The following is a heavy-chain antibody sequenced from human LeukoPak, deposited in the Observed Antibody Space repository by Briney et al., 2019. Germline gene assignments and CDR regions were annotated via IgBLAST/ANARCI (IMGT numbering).Heavy chain of an antibody. V-gene: IGHV1-69*06. CDR2: IIPIFSTT. CDR3: ARRYCTNGVCYHDRGAFDI. D-gene: IGHD2-8*01. CDR1: GGTFSSDI. Sequence: SVKVSCKASGGTFSSDIISWVRQAPGQGLEWMGEIIPIFSTTNYAQKFQGRVTITADKSTSTAYMELSSLRSEDTAMYYCARRYCTNGVCYHDRGAFDIWGQGTMVTVSS. J-gene: IGHJ3*02.